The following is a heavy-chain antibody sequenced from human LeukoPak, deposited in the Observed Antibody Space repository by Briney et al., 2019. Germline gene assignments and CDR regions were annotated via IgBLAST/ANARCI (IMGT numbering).Heavy chain of an antibody. J-gene: IGHJ4*02. D-gene: IGHD7-27*01. CDR3: AKTGGPWD. V-gene: IGHV3-53*01. Sequence: GGSLRLSCAASGFTVSSNFMTWVRQAPGKGLEWVSVIYRDGTTYYADSVKGRFTISRDTSKNTLDLQMNSLRAEDTAVYYCAKTGGPWDWGQGVLVTVSS. CDR1: GFTVSSNF. CDR2: IYRDGTT.